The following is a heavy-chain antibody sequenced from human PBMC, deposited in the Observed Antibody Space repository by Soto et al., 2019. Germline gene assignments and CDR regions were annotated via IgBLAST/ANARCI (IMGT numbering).Heavy chain of an antibody. CDR3: AKDRRDGEYNSVYDF. CDR1: GFRFSDYG. J-gene: IGHJ4*02. V-gene: IGHV3-30*18. CDR2: MSFDGTYK. D-gene: IGHD4-17*01. Sequence: QVQLAESGGGVVQPGRSLRLSCIGSGFRFSDYGMHWVRQAPGKGLEWVAMMSFDGTYKYSADSVKGRFIISGDNSKNTLFLQMNSLRAGDTAVYYCAKDRRDGEYNSVYDFWGQGTLVTVSS.